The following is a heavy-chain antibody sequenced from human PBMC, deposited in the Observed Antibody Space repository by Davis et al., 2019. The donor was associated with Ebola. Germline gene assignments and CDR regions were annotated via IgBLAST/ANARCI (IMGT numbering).Heavy chain of an antibody. CDR1: GFSFSSHW. CDR3: AREAVWRFDP. J-gene: IGHJ5*02. CDR2: IRQDGSEK. Sequence: GESLKISCAASGFSFSSHWMSCVRQAPGKGLEWVANIRQDGSEKHYVDSVKGRFTISRDNAKNSLYLQMNRLRAEDTAVYYCAREAVWRFDPWGQGTLVTVSS. D-gene: IGHD3-16*01. V-gene: IGHV3-7*03.